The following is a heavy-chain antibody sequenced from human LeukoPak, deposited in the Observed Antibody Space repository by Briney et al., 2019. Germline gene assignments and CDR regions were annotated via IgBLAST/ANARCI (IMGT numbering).Heavy chain of an antibody. J-gene: IGHJ4*02. D-gene: IGHD3-9*01. CDR3: ARAGSAVRYFDWLLIDY. CDR2: ISGSGGST. CDR1: GFTFSSYA. Sequence: GGSLRLSCAASGFTFSSYAMSWVRQAPGKGLEWVSAISGSGGSTYYADSVKGGFTISRDNSKNTLYLQMNSLRAEDTAVYYCARAGSAVRYFDWLLIDYWGQGTLVTVSS. V-gene: IGHV3-23*01.